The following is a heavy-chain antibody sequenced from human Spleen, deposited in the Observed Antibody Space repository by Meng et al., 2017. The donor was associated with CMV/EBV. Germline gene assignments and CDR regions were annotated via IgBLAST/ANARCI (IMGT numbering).Heavy chain of an antibody. Sequence: SETLSLTCAVYGGSFSGYHWNWIRQPPGKGLEWIGEINHSGSTNYNLSLKSRVTISVDTSKNQFSLKLSSVTAADTAVYYCARGRHDYYDSSGYYLDYWGQGTLVTISS. CDR2: INHSGST. CDR1: GGSFSGYH. J-gene: IGHJ4*02. D-gene: IGHD3-22*01. V-gene: IGHV4-34*01. CDR3: ARGRHDYYDSSGYYLDY.